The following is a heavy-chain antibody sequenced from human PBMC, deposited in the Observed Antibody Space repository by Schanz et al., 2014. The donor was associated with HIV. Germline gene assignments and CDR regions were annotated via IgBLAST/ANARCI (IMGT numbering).Heavy chain of an antibody. V-gene: IGHV4-31*03. CDR2: IYYSGRT. CDR3: ARRPKRWLDQVNSAGAFDV. J-gene: IGHJ3*01. Sequence: QVQLQESGPGLVKPSQTLSLTCTVSGGSISSGGYYWSWIRQHPGKGLEWIGYIYYSGRTYYNPSLKSRVTISVDTSKNQFSLKLPSVTAADTALYYCARRPKRWLDQVNSAGAFDVWGPGTLVTVSS. D-gene: IGHD5-12*01. CDR1: GGSISSGGYY.